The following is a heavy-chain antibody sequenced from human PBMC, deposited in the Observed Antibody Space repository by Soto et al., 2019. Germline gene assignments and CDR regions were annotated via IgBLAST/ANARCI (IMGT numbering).Heavy chain of an antibody. CDR2: ISSSSSYI. J-gene: IGHJ6*02. CDR3: ASATDYDFWSGYYAPLGYYYGMDV. D-gene: IGHD3-3*01. Sequence: SLSCAASGFTFSSYSMNWVRQAPGKGLEWVSSISSSSSYIYYADSVKGRFTISRDNAKNSLYLQMNSLRAEDTAVYYCASATDYDFWSGYYAPLGYYYGMDVWGQGTTVTVSS. V-gene: IGHV3-21*01. CDR1: GFTFSSYS.